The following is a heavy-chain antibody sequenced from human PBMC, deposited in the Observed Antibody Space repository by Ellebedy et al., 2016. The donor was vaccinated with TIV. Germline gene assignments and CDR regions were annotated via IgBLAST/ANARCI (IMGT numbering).Heavy chain of an antibody. CDR3: TQDRPSGTYYHES. CDR2: ISTGGTLT. CDR1: GFTFSSDA. V-gene: IGHV3-23*01. D-gene: IGHD3-10*01. J-gene: IGHJ5*02. Sequence: PGGSLRLSCAASGFTFSSDAMSWVRQAPGKGLEWVSGISTGGTLTYYADSVKGRFTISRDDSKNTLFLQMSSLRAEDTALYYCTQDRPSGTYYHESWGQGTLVTVSS.